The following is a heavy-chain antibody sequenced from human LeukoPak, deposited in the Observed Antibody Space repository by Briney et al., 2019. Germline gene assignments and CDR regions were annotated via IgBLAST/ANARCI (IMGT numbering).Heavy chain of an antibody. D-gene: IGHD3-3*01. CDR3: ARDVQRFLEWFPDY. CDR1: GFTFSSYA. Sequence: GGSLRLSCAASGFTFSSYAMHWVRQAPGKGLEWVAVISYDGSNKYYADSVKGRFTISRDNSKNTLYLQMNSLRAEDTAVYYCARDVQRFLEWFPDYWGQGTLVTVSS. V-gene: IGHV3-30-3*01. J-gene: IGHJ4*02. CDR2: ISYDGSNK.